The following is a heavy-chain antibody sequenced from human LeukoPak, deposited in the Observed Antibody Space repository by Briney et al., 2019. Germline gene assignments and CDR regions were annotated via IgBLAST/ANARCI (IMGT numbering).Heavy chain of an antibody. V-gene: IGHV3-49*04. CDR3: TTPANYYDSSGYFY. D-gene: IGHD3-22*01. Sequence: GGSLRLSCTASGFTFGDYAMSWVRQAPGKGLEWVGFVRSKSYGCTTEYAASVKGIFTISRDDSKSIAYLQMNSLNTEATAVYYCTTPANYYDSSGYFYWGQGNLATVSS. CDR2: VRSKSYGCTT. CDR1: GFTFGDYA. J-gene: IGHJ4*02.